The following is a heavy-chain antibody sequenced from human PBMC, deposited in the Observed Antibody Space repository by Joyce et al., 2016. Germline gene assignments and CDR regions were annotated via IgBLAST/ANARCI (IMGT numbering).Heavy chain of an antibody. J-gene: IGHJ4*02. CDR2: INPSNGRT. CDR1: GYTFTNFY. D-gene: IGHD6-19*01. V-gene: IGHV1-46*01. CDR3: ARTVSGWRDYYFDF. Sequence: QVQLVQSGAEVKKSGTSVNVFCKASGYTFTNFYIHWVRQAPGQGREWMGVINPSNGRTNYAQKFQGRITMTNDTSTRTIDMDRNSLRPDDTAVYFCARTVSGWRDYYFDFWGQGTLVTVSS.